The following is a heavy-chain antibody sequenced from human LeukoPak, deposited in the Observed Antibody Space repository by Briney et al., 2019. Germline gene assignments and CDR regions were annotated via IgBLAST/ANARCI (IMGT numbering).Heavy chain of an antibody. D-gene: IGHD3-22*01. J-gene: IGHJ6*02. CDR2: TNPNSGNT. CDR1: GYTFTSYD. Sequence: ASVKVSCKASGYTFTSYDINWVRQATGQGLEWMGWTNPNSGNTGYAQKFQGRVTMTRNTSISTAYMELSSLRSEDTAVYYCARSLIVVVLSSYYYYYGMDVWGQGTTVTVSS. V-gene: IGHV1-8*01. CDR3: ARSLIVVVLSSYYYYYGMDV.